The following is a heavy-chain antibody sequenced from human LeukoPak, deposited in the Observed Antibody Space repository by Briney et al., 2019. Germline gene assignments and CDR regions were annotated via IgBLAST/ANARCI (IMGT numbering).Heavy chain of an antibody. D-gene: IGHD3-10*01. CDR2: THSHDDK. J-gene: IGHJ3*02. CDR3: AHTVLLWFGELFRDAFDI. V-gene: IGHV2-5*01. Sequence: SGPTLVNPTQTLTLTCTFSGFSLSTSRVGVGWIRQPPGKALERLPHTHSHDDKRYSPSLKSRLTITKDTSKNQVVLTMTNMDPVDTATYYCAHTVLLWFGELFRDAFDIWGQGTMVTVSS. CDR1: GFSLSTSRVG.